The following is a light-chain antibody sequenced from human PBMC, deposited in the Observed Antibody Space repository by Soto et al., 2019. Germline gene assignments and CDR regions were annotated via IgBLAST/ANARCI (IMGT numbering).Light chain of an antibody. CDR3: QQRSNWPPIT. CDR1: QSVTST. J-gene: IGKJ5*01. V-gene: IGKV3-11*01. Sequence: EIVLTQSPGTLSLSPGERATLSCRARQSVTSTSLAWYQQKPGQAPRLLIYDAPNRATGIPARFSGRGSGTDFTLTICSLEPEEFAVYYCQQRSNWPPITFGQGTRLEI. CDR2: DAP.